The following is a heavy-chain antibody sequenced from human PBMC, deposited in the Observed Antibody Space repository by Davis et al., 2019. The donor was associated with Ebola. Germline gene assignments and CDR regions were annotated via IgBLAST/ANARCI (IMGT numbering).Heavy chain of an antibody. CDR2: IYYSGST. CDR1: GGSINNYY. CDR3: ARGGVQRIIDY. J-gene: IGHJ4*02. V-gene: IGHV4-59*01. Sequence: MPSETLSLTCTVSGGSINNYYWSWIRQPPGKGLEWIGYIYYSGSTNYNPSLKSRVTISVDTSKNQFSLKLSSVTAADTGVYYCARGGVQRIIDYWGQGTLVTVSP. D-gene: IGHD2-15*01.